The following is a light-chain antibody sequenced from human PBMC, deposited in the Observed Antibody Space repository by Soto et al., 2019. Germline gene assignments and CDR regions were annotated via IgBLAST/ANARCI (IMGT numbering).Light chain of an antibody. J-gene: IGLJ7*01. CDR2: DTS. CDR1: TGDVTRGHW. CDR3: LLFQGCVAV. Sequence: QAVVTQEPSLTVSPGGTVTLTCGSTTGDVTRGHWPYWFQQRPGQVPRTLIHDTSNKHSWTPARFSGSLLGGKAALTLSGAQPEDEAEYYCLLFQGCVAVFGGGTQLTVL. V-gene: IGLV7-46*01.